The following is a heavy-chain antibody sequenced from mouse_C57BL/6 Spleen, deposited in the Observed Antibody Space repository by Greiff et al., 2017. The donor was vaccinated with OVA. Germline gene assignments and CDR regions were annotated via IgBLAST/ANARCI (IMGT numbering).Heavy chain of an antibody. Sequence: EVQLQQSGAELVRPGASVTLSCTASGFNIKDDYMHWVKQRPEQGLEWIGWIDPENGDTEYASKFQGKATITADTSSNTAYLQLSSLTSEDTAVYYCTTDSSGYGYYFDYWGQGTTLTVSS. CDR2: IDPENGDT. V-gene: IGHV14-4*01. CDR1: GFNIKDDY. J-gene: IGHJ2*01. CDR3: TTDSSGYGYYFDY. D-gene: IGHD3-2*02.